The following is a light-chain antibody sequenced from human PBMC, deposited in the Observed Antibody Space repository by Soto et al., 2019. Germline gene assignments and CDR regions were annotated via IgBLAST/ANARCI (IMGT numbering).Light chain of an antibody. J-gene: IGLJ2*01. V-gene: IGLV4-69*01. CDR3: QTWGTGIHRV. CDR1: SGHSSYA. Sequence: QSVLTQSPSASASLGASVKLTCTLSSGHSSYAIAWHQQQPEKGPRYLMKLNSDGSHSKGDGIPDRFSGSSSGAERYLTISSLQPEDEADYYCQTWGTGIHRVFGGGTKLTVL. CDR2: LNSDGSH.